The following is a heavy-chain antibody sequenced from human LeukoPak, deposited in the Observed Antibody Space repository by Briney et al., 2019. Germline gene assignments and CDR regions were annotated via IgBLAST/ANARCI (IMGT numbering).Heavy chain of an antibody. CDR3: ARGRRDGYNWNFDY. V-gene: IGHV4-4*07. J-gene: IGHJ4*02. D-gene: IGHD5-24*01. Sequence: SETLSLTCTVSGGSISSYYWSWIRQPAGKGLEWIGRIYTSGSTNYNPSLKSRVTMSVDTSKNQFSLKLSSVTVADTAVYYCARGRRDGYNWNFDYWGQGTLVTVSS. CDR2: IYTSGST. CDR1: GGSISSYY.